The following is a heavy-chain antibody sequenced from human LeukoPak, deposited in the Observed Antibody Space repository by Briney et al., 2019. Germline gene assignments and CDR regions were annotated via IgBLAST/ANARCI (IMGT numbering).Heavy chain of an antibody. V-gene: IGHV3-23*01. CDR3: AKAPLIVATADYFDY. Sequence: GGSLRLSCAASGFTFSSYVLYWVRQAPGKGLEWVSVISGSGGSTYYADSVTGRFTISRDNSKNTLYLQMNSLRAEDTAVYYCAKAPLIVATADYFDYWGQGTLVTVSS. CDR2: ISGSGGST. D-gene: IGHD5-12*01. J-gene: IGHJ4*02. CDR1: GFTFSSYV.